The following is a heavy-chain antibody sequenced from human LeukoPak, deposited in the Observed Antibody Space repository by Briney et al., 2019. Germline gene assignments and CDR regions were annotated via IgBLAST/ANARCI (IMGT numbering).Heavy chain of an antibody. CDR2: ISSSGSYI. CDR3: ARGPGFDY. J-gene: IGHJ4*02. V-gene: IGHV3-21*01. D-gene: IGHD1-14*01. Sequence: GGSLRLSCAASGFTFSTYNMTWVRQAPGKRLEWVSSISSSGSYIYYADSVKGRFTISRDNGKNSLYLQMNSLRAEDTAVYYCARGPGFDYWGRGTLVTVSS. CDR1: GFTFSTYN.